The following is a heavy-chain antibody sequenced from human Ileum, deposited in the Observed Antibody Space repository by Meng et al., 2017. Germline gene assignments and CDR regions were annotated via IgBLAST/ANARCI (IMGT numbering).Heavy chain of an antibody. Sequence: DVVLVGSRGALVQPGGSLTHSSAGADFTLGTHSMHWLRQAPGKGLVWVAQIKPYGKTTAYADSVKGRFTISRDDAKNTLYLEMNSLRAEDAAVYYCARDWDWVVWDLWGQGTLVTVSS. CDR1: DFTLGTHS. J-gene: IGHJ5*02. CDR3: ARDWDWVVWDL. CDR2: IKPYGKTT. V-gene: IGHV3-74*01. D-gene: IGHD3/OR15-3a*01.